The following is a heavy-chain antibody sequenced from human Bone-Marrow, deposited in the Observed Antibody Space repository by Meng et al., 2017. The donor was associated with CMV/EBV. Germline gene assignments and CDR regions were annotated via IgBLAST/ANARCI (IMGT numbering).Heavy chain of an antibody. CDR3: ARKDIAVAGRRSVAFDI. D-gene: IGHD6-19*01. V-gene: IGHV4-39*07. CDR2: IYYSGST. Sequence: SETLSLTCTVSGGSISSSSYYWGWIRQPPGKGLEWIGSIYYSGSTYYNPSLKSRVTISVDTSKNQFSLKLSSVTAADTAVYYCARKDIAVAGRRSVAFDIWGQGTMVTVSS. CDR1: GGSISSSSYY. J-gene: IGHJ3*02.